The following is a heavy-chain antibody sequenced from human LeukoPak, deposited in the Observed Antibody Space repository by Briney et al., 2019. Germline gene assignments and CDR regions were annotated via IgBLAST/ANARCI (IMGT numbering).Heavy chain of an antibody. V-gene: IGHV3-30*03. Sequence: GGSLRLSCAASGFTFSSYGMHWVRQAPGKGLEWVAVISYDGSNKYYADSVKGRFTISRDNSKNTLYLQMNSLKTEDTAVYYCTTDLVWVITYLKYDALDIWGQGTMVTVSS. CDR3: TTDLVWVITYLKYDALDI. CDR1: GFTFSSYG. J-gene: IGHJ3*02. D-gene: IGHD3-22*01. CDR2: ISYDGSNK.